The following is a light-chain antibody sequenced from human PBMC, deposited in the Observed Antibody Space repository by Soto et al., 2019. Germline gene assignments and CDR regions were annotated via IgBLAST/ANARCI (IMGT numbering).Light chain of an antibody. V-gene: IGKV1-5*03. CDR2: KAS. CDR1: QSISSW. Sequence: DIKMTQSPATVSASVRDRVTITCRASQSISSWLAWYQQKPGKAPKLLIYKASSLESGVPSRFSGSGSGTEFTLTISSLQPDDFATYYCQQYNSYSRTFGQGTKVDIK. J-gene: IGKJ1*01. CDR3: QQYNSYSRT.